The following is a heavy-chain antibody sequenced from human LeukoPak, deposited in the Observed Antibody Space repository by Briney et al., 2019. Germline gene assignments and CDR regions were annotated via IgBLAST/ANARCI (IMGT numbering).Heavy chain of an antibody. CDR2: INPNSGGT. D-gene: IGHD4-17*01. J-gene: IGHJ4*02. CDR3: AAGVTTVTTRIKR. V-gene: IGHV1-2*02. Sequence: ASVKVSCKASGYTFTGYYMHWVRQAPGQGLEWMGWINPNSGGTNYAQKFQGRVTMTRDTSISTAYMELSGLRSDGTAVYYCAAGVTTVTTRIKRWGQGTLVTVSS. CDR1: GYTFTGYY.